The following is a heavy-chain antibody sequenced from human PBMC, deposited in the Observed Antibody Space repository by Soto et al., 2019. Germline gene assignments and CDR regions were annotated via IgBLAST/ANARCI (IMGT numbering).Heavy chain of an antibody. CDR3: ARGHRAHYYGNTGYYFDY. J-gene: IGHJ4*02. Sequence: QVQLVQSGAEMKEPGSSVKVSCKASGGTFNYYALSWVRQASGQGLEWMGGIIPIFETTHYAQKFQGRVTITADESTSTAYMELSSLRSEDTAVYYRARGHRAHYYGNTGYYFDYWGQGTLVAVSS. CDR1: GGTFNYYA. V-gene: IGHV1-69*01. CDR2: IIPIFETT. D-gene: IGHD3-22*01.